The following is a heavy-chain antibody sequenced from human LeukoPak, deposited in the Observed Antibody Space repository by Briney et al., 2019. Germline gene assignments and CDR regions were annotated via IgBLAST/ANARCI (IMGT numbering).Heavy chain of an antibody. CDR2: IWPGDSDT. J-gene: IGHJ4*02. D-gene: IGHD6-6*01. V-gene: IGHV5-51*01. Sequence: GESLKISCKGSGYSFTSYWIGWVRQMPGKGLEGMGIIWPGDSDTRYSPSFQGQVTISADKSISTAYLQWSSLRASDSAMFYCARLASSSSRSVDYWGQGTLVTVSS. CDR1: GYSFTSYW. CDR3: ARLASSSSRSVDY.